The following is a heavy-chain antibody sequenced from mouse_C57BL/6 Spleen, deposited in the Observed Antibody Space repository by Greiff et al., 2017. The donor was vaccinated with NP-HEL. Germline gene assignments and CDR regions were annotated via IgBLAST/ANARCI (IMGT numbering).Heavy chain of an antibody. J-gene: IGHJ2*01. CDR2: INPNNGGT. D-gene: IGHD2-2*01. CDR3: ARSRAYGYDYFDY. CDR1: GYTFTDYN. Sequence: QLQQSGPELVKPGASVKMSCKASGYTFTDYNMHWVKQSHGKSLEWIGYINPNNGGTSYNQKFKGKATLTVNKSSSTAYMELRSLTSEDSAVYYCARSRAYGYDYFDYWGQGTTLTVSS. V-gene: IGHV1-22*01.